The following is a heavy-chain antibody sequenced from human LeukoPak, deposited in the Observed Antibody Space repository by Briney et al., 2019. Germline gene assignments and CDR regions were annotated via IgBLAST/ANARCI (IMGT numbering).Heavy chain of an antibody. J-gene: IGHJ6*04. V-gene: IGHV3-7*01. D-gene: IGHD3-10*02. CDR2: IKHDGSED. Sequence: GSLRLSCAASGFTFSNYWMTWVRQAPGKGLEWVANIKHDGSEDYYLDSVKGRFTISRDNAKSSMWLQMNSLRAEDTAVYYCAELGITMIGGVWGKGTTVTISS. CDR3: AELGITMIGGV. CDR1: GFTFSNYW.